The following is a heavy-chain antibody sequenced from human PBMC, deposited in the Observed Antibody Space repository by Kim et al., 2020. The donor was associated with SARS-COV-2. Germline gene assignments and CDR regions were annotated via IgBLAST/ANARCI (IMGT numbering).Heavy chain of an antibody. Sequence: SVKGRCTISRANSKNTLYLKMNSLRAEDTAVYYCARSDYYGSGSPYYFDYWGQGTLVTVSS. CDR3: ARSDYYGSGSPYYFDY. J-gene: IGHJ4*02. V-gene: IGHV3-30*07. D-gene: IGHD3-10*01.